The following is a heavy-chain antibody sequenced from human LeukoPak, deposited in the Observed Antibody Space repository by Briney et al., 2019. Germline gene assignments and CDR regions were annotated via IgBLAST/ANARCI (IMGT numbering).Heavy chain of an antibody. Sequence: SETLSLTCTVSGGSISSGGYYWSWIRQPPGKGLEWIGYIYYSGSTYYNPSLKSRVTISVDTSKNQFSLKLSSVTAADTAVYDCARGHSIAAAGKVPGRHYFDYWGQGTLVTVSS. CDR2: IYYSGST. J-gene: IGHJ4*02. CDR1: GGSISSGGYY. V-gene: IGHV4-31*03. D-gene: IGHD6-13*01. CDR3: ARGHSIAAAGKVPGRHYFDY.